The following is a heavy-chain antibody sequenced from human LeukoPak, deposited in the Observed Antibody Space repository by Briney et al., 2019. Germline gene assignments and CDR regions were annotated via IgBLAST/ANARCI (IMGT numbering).Heavy chain of an antibody. CDR1: GYTFTSYG. CDR2: ISAYSGNT. CDR3: ARDRDGDSPPFDY. D-gene: IGHD4-17*01. J-gene: IGHJ4*02. V-gene: IGHV1-18*04. Sequence: GASVKVSCKASGYTFTSYGISWVRRAPGQGLEWMGWISAYSGNTNYAQKLQGRVSMTTDTSTTTACMELRSLRSDDTALYYCARDRDGDSPPFDYWGQGTLVTVSS.